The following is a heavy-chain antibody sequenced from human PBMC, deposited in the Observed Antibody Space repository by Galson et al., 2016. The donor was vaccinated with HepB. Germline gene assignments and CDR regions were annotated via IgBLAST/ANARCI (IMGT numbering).Heavy chain of an antibody. D-gene: IGHD3-16*02. J-gene: IGHJ3*02. CDR2: IYNSGNT. CDR1: GGSINNGGFH. Sequence: TLSLTCTVSGGSINNGGFHWNWIRQDPGKGLEWMGYIYNSGNTYYNPSLRSRLTISLDTSKNQFSLRLTSVTAADTAVYYCARAASLLTSGGVVVQSESGFEIWGQGTMVTVSS. V-gene: IGHV4-31*03. CDR3: ARAASLLTSGGVVVQSESGFEI.